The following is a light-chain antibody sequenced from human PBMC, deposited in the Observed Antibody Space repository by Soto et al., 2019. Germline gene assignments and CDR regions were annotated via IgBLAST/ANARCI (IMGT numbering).Light chain of an antibody. CDR3: QQANSFPFT. V-gene: IGKV1-12*01. Sequence: DLQMTQSPSSVSASVGDRVIITCRASQHISSWLAWYQQKPGQAPSLLIHDASTLQTGVPSRFSGSGSGTEFTLTISSLQPEDFGTYFCQQANSFPFTFGGGTRVEIK. J-gene: IGKJ4*01. CDR1: QHISSW. CDR2: DAS.